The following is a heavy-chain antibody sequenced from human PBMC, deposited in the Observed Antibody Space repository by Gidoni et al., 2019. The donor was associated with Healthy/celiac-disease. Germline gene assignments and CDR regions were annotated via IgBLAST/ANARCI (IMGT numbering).Heavy chain of an antibody. V-gene: IGHV3-30-3*01. CDR2: ISYDGSNK. CDR1: GFTFSSYA. J-gene: IGHJ4*02. Sequence: QVQLVESGGGVVQPGRSLRLSCAASGFTFSSYAMHWVRQAPGKGLEWVAVISYDGSNKYYADSVKGRFTISRDNSKNTLYLQMNSLRAEDTAVYYCSWPEFDYWGQGTLVTVSS. D-gene: IGHD5-12*01. CDR3: SWPEFDY.